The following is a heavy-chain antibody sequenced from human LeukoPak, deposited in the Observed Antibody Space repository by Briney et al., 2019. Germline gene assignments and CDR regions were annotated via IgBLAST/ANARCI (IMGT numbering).Heavy chain of an antibody. Sequence: QPGGSLRLSCAASGFTFSTYAMHWVRQAPGKGLEWVALISYHGSNKYYADSVKGRFTISRDNSKNTLYVQMNSLRAEDTAMYYCVRIVEDYYDSSGYIVGAFDIWGQGTMVTVSS. CDR3: VRIVEDYYDSSGYIVGAFDI. V-gene: IGHV3-30*04. J-gene: IGHJ3*02. D-gene: IGHD3-22*01. CDR1: GFTFSTYA. CDR2: ISYHGSNK.